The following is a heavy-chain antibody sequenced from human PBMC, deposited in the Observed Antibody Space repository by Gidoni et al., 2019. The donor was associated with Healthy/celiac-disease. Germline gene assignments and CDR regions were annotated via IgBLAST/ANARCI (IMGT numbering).Heavy chain of an antibody. CDR2: INPSGGST. J-gene: IGHJ5*02. CDR3: ARGSSVVVAAKLDLIYNWFDP. V-gene: IGHV1-46*01. D-gene: IGHD2-15*01. CDR1: GYTFTSYY. Sequence: QVQMVQSGAEVKKPGASVKVSCKASGYTFTSYYMPWVRQAHGQGLEWMGIINPSGGSTSYAQKFQGRVTMTRDTSTSTVYMELSSLRSEDTAVYYCARGSSVVVAAKLDLIYNWFDPWGQGTLVTVSS.